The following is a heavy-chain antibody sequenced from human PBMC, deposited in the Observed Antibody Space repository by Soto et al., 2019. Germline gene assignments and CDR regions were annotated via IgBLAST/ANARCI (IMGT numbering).Heavy chain of an antibody. J-gene: IGHJ6*02. CDR2: IIPIFGTA. CDR1: GGTFSSYA. V-gene: IGHV1-69*13. CDR3: AIVHLGYCSSTSCYTDFRYYYYGMDV. D-gene: IGHD2-2*02. Sequence: SVKVSCKASGGTFSSYAISWVRQAPGQGLEWMGGIIPIFGTANYAQKFQGRVTITADESTSTAYMELSSLRSEDTAVYYCAIVHLGYCSSTSCYTDFRYYYYGMDVWGQGTTVTVS.